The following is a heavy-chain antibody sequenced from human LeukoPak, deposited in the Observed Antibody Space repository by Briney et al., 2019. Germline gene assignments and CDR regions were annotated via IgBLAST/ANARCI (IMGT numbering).Heavy chain of an antibody. Sequence: GGSLRLSCAASGFTFSNNWMTWVRQAPGKGLEWVASVKKDASEKYYVDSVKGRFTISRDNSKNTLYLQMNSLRAEDTAVYYCARAQYYYDSSGYYDYWGQGTLVTVSS. D-gene: IGHD3-22*01. V-gene: IGHV3-7*01. J-gene: IGHJ4*02. CDR1: GFTFSNNW. CDR3: ARAQYYYDSSGYYDY. CDR2: VKKDASEK.